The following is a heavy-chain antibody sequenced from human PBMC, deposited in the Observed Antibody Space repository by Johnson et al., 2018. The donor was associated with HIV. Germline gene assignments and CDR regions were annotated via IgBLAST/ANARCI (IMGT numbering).Heavy chain of an antibody. V-gene: IGHV3-30-3*01. CDR2: ISYDGSNK. CDR1: GFTFSSYA. D-gene: IGHD2-15*01. Sequence: QVQLVESGGGVVQPGRSLRLSCAASGFTFSSYAMHWVRQAPGKGLEWVAVISYDGSNKYYADSVKGRFTISRDNSKNTLYLQMKILRADDTAVYYCAKEYCSGGSCYLGPSGDAFDIWGQGTMVTVSS. CDR3: AKEYCSGGSCYLGPSGDAFDI. J-gene: IGHJ3*02.